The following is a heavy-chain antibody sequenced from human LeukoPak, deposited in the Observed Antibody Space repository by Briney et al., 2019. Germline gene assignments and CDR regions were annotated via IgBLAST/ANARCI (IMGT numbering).Heavy chain of an antibody. D-gene: IGHD1-26*01. CDR1: GFTFSNSA. Sequence: GSLSLSCAASGFTFSNSAMNWVRQAPGKGLEWVSVIGGSGGNTYYADSVKGRFTISRDNSKNTLYLQMNSLRAEDTAVYYCANYYQLAYWGQGTLVTVSS. CDR2: IGGSGGNT. CDR3: ANYYQLAY. J-gene: IGHJ4*02. V-gene: IGHV3-23*01.